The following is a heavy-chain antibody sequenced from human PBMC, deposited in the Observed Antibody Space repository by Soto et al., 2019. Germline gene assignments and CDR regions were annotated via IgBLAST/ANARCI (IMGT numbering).Heavy chain of an antibody. CDR2: VYATGTT. D-gene: IGHD3-10*01. CDR3: VRDGSKTLRDWFDP. V-gene: IGHV4-4*07. CDR1: GCSISKFY. Sequence: PSETLSLTCRVSGCSISKFYWSWIRKTAGKGLEWMGRVYATGTTDYNPSLRSRVAMSVDISRKTFSLRLTSVTAADTGMYYCVRDGSKTLRDWFDPWGQGKLVTVSS. J-gene: IGHJ5*02.